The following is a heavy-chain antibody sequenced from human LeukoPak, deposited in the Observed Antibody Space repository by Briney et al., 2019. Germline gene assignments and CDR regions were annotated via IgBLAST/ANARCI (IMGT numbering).Heavy chain of an antibody. Sequence: GGSLRLSCAASGFTFNNYAMTWVRQAPGKGLGWVSTISGSGDSTYYADSVKGRFTISRDNSKNTLYLQMNSLRAEDTAVYYCAKERAAGYYFDYWGQGTLVTVSS. V-gene: IGHV3-23*01. J-gene: IGHJ4*02. CDR3: AKERAAGYYFDY. CDR2: ISGSGDST. D-gene: IGHD6-13*01. CDR1: GFTFNNYA.